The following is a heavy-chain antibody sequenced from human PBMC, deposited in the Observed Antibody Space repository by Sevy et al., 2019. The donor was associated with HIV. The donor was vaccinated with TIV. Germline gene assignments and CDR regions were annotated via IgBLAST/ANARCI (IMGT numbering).Heavy chain of an antibody. CDR2: IYHSGST. D-gene: IGHD6-13*01. J-gene: IGHJ2*01. Sequence: SETLSLTCAVSGGSISSSNWWRWVRQPPGKGLEWIGEIYHSGSTNYKPSLKIRVSISVDKSKNRFSLKLRSVTAADTAVYYCARVVLAAAGTGWYFDLWGRGTLVTVSS. CDR1: GGSISSSNW. CDR3: ARVVLAAAGTGWYFDL. V-gene: IGHV4-4*02.